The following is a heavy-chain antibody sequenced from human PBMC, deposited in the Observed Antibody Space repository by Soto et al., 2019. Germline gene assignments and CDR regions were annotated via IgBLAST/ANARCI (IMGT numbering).Heavy chain of an antibody. Sequence: SVKVSCKASGGTFSSYAISWVRQAPGQGLEWMGGIIPIFGTANYAQKFQGRVTITADESTSTAYMELSSLRSEDTAVYYCARDRVVAANNWFDPWGQGTLVTGSS. CDR1: GGTFSSYA. J-gene: IGHJ5*02. CDR2: IIPIFGTA. D-gene: IGHD2-15*01. V-gene: IGHV1-69*13. CDR3: ARDRVVAANNWFDP.